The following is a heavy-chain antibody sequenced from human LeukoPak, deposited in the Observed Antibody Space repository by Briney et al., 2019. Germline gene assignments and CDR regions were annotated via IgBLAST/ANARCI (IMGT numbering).Heavy chain of an antibody. J-gene: IGHJ4*02. CDR1: GFTFSSYS. CDR2: ISSSSSYI. V-gene: IGHV3-21*01. D-gene: IGHD3-10*01. CDR3: ARDSIRVRGTFDY. Sequence: PGGSLRLSCAASGFTFSSYSMNWVRQAPGKGLEWVSSISSSSSYIYYADSVKGRFTISRDNSKNTLYLEMNSLRAEDTVVYYCARDSIRVRGTFDYWGQGTLVTVSS.